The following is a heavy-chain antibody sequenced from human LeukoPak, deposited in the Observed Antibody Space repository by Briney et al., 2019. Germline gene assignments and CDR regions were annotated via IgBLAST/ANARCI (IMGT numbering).Heavy chain of an antibody. CDR3: VRGTQIFDF. D-gene: IGHD2-2*01. V-gene: IGHV3-74*01. CDR1: GFTFGTSW. Sequence: GGSLRLSCAASGFTFGTSWMHWVRQAPGKGLVWVSRISSDGSDIRYADSVKGRFTISRDNAKNTLYLQMNSLRAEDTAVYYCVRGTQIFDFWGQGTLVTVSS. CDR2: ISSDGSDI. J-gene: IGHJ4*02.